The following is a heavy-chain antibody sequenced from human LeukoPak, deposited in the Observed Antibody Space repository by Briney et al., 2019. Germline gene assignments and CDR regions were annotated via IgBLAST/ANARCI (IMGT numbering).Heavy chain of an antibody. D-gene: IGHD2-21*01. J-gene: IGHJ5*02. CDR1: GFTFSSYS. CDR3: ASDPWGVVIPNWFDP. V-gene: IGHV3-21*01. CDR2: INSSSSYI. Sequence: PGGSLRLSCAASGFTFSSYSMNWVRQAPGKGLEWVASINSSSSYIYYADSVKGRFTISRDNAKNTLYLQMNSQRAEDTAMYYCASDPWGVVIPNWFDPWGQGTLVTVSS.